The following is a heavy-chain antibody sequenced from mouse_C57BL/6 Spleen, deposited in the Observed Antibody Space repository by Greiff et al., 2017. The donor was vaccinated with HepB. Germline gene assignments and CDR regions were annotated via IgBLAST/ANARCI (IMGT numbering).Heavy chain of an antibody. Sequence: VQLQQPGAELVKPGASVKLSCKASGYTFTSYWMHWVKQRPGQGLEWIGMIHPNSGSTNYNEKFKSKATLTVDKSSSTAYMQLSSLTSEDSAVYYCFYYYGSSLDYWGQGTTLTVSS. CDR3: FYYYGSSLDY. D-gene: IGHD1-1*01. J-gene: IGHJ2*01. CDR2: IHPNSGST. CDR1: GYTFTSYW. V-gene: IGHV1-64*01.